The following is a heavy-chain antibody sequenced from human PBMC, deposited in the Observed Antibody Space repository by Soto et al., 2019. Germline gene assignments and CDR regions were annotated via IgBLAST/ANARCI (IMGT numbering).Heavy chain of an antibody. J-gene: IGHJ4*02. D-gene: IGHD3-3*01. V-gene: IGHV3-23*01. CDR2: TSGSGGSA. CDR3: AKEGSGKYYDFWSGSGD. Sequence: EVQLLESGGGLVQPGGSLRLSCAASGFTFSSYAMSWVRQAPGKGLEWVSATSGSGGSAYYADSVKGRFTISRDNSKNTLYLQMNSLRAEDTAVYYCAKEGSGKYYDFWSGSGDWGQGTLVTVSS. CDR1: GFTFSSYA.